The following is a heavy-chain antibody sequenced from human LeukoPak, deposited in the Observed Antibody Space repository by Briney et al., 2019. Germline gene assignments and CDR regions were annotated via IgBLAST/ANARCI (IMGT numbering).Heavy chain of an antibody. CDR3: AGGSGSYYGFDY. Sequence: GRSLRLSCAASGFTFDDYAMHWVREAPGKGLWWVSGLSWNSGSIGYADSVKGRFTISRDNAKNSLYLQMNSLRVEDMALYYCAGGSGSYYGFDYWGQGTLVSVSS. J-gene: IGHJ4*02. V-gene: IGHV3-9*03. CDR2: LSWNSGSI. D-gene: IGHD1-26*01. CDR1: GFTFDDYA.